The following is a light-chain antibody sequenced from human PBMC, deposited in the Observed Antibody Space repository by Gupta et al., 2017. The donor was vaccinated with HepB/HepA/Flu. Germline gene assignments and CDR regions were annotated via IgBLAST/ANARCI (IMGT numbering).Light chain of an antibody. CDR1: SLRSYY. V-gene: IGLV3-19*01. CDR2: GDN. J-gene: IGLJ3*02. Sequence: SSELTQHPAVSVALGQTVRITCQGDSLRSYYASWYQQKQGQAPVLLIDGDNSRPSGIPDRFACSNSGTKASSTITGHQAEDEADDDCQYKASSKSQVVFGGGTKLTVL. CDR3: QYKASSKSQVV.